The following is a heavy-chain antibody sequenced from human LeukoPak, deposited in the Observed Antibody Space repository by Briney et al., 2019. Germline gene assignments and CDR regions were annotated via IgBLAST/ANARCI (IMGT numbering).Heavy chain of an antibody. J-gene: IGHJ3*02. V-gene: IGHV3-23*01. CDR2: ISGSGGST. Sequence: GGSLRLSCGASGFTVSSNYMSWVRQAPGKGLEWVSAISGSGGSTYYADSVKGRFTISRDNSKNTLYLQMNSLRAEDTAVYYCATIAAAGRAGAFDIWGQGTMVTVSS. CDR3: ATIAAAGRAGAFDI. D-gene: IGHD6-13*01. CDR1: GFTVSSNY.